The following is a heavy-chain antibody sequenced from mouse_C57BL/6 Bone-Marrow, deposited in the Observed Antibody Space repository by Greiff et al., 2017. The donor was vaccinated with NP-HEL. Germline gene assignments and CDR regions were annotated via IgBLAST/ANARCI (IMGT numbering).Heavy chain of an antibody. CDR2: INPNNGGT. V-gene: IGHV1-22*01. CDR3: ARGRGNGAWFAY. J-gene: IGHJ3*01. CDR1: GYKFTDYN. D-gene: IGHD2-1*01. Sequence: VQLQQSGPELVKPGASVKMSCKASGYKFTDYNMHWVKQSHGKSLEWIGYINPNNGGTSYNQKFKGKATLTVNKSSSTAYMELRSLTSEDSAVYYCARGRGNGAWFAYWGQGTLVTVSA.